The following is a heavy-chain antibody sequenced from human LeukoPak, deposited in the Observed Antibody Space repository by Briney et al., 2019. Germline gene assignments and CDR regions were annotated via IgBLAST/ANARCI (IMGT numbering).Heavy chain of an antibody. D-gene: IGHD3-3*01. Sequence: PSETLSLTCTVSGGSISSYYWSWFRQPPGKRLEWIGHIYYSGSTNYNPSLKSRVTISVDTSKNQFSLKLSSVTAADTAVYYCASRSSIWSGYQDTLYYFDSWGQGTLVTVSS. V-gene: IGHV4-59*01. J-gene: IGHJ4*02. CDR3: ASRSSIWSGYQDTLYYFDS. CDR1: GGSISSYY. CDR2: IYYSGST.